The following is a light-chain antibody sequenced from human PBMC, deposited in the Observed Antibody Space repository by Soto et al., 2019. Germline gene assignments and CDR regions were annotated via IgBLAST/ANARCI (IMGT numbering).Light chain of an antibody. V-gene: IGLV1-40*01. CDR2: GNS. CDR3: QSYDSSLSGSV. J-gene: IGLJ3*02. CDR1: SSNIGAGYD. Sequence: SVLTQPPSVSGAPGQRVTISCTGSSSNIGAGYDVHWYQQLPGTAPKLLIYGNSNRPSGVPDRFSGSKSGTSASLATTGLQAEDEADYYCQSYDSSLSGSVFGGGTKLTVL.